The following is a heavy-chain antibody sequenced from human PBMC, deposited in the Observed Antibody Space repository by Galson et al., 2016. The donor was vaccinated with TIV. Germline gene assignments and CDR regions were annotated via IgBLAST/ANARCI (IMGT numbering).Heavy chain of an antibody. J-gene: IGHJ4*02. CDR2: INPITGIT. V-gene: IGHV1-46*01. Sequence: SVKVSCKASGYTFTRHYKHWVRQAPGQGLEWMGIINPITGITTYAQNFQGRVTMTRDTSTSTVQMELSSLRSEDTAVYYCARWFDSSGYYYFDYWGQGSLITVSS. CDR3: ARWFDSSGYYYFDY. D-gene: IGHD3-22*01. CDR1: GYTFTRHY.